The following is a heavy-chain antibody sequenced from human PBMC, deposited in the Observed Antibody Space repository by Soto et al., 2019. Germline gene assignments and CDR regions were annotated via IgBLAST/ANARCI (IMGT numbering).Heavy chain of an antibody. D-gene: IGHD4-17*01. Sequence: PGGSLRLSCAASGFSFSDYSMGWLRQAPGRGLEWLAYISGGSRSIYYADSVKGRFTISRDNSKNTLYLQMNSLRAEDTAVYYCAKVYGDYVEYYFAYWGQGTLVTVS. CDR1: GFSFSDYS. CDR2: ISGGSRSI. CDR3: AKVYGDYVEYYFAY. V-gene: IGHV3-23*01. J-gene: IGHJ4*02.